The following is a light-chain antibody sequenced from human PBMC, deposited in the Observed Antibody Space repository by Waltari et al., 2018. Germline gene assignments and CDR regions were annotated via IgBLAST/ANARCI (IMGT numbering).Light chain of an antibody. CDR2: EVN. CDR3: SSYAGSNSFVI. CDR1: SSDVGGYNY. Sequence: QSALTQPPSASGSPGQSVTISCTGTSSDVGGYNYFSWYQQHPGRAPKLLIFEVNRRPSGVPDRFSGTKSGNTASLTLSGLQAEDEADYYCSSYAGSNSFVIFGGGTKLTVL. V-gene: IGLV2-8*01. J-gene: IGLJ2*01.